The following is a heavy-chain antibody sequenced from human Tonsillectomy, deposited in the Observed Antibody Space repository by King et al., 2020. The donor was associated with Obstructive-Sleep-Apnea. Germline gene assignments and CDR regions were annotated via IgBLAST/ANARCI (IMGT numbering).Heavy chain of an antibody. D-gene: IGHD6-13*01. CDR3: ARVSAAAGHSDAFDI. CDR2: IIPILGIA. J-gene: IGHJ3*02. V-gene: IGHV1-69*10. CDR1: GGTFSSYA. Sequence: QLVQSGAEVKKPGSSVKVSCKAAGGTFSSYAISWVRQAPGQGLEWMGGIIPILGIANYAQKFQGRVTITADKSTSTAYMELSSLRSEDTAVYYCARVSAAAGHSDAFDIWGQGTMVTVSS.